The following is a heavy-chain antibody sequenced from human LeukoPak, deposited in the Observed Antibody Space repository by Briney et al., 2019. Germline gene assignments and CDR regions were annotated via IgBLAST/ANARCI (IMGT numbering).Heavy chain of an antibody. CDR1: GGSISSSTYY. CDR2: INYSGST. V-gene: IGHV4-39*07. Sequence: SETLSLTCTVSGGSISSSTYYWGWIRQPPGKGLEWIGSINYSGSTYYNPSLKSRVTISVDTSRNQLSLKLSSVTAADTAVYYCASGYSYDLFDYWGQGTLATVSS. D-gene: IGHD5-18*01. CDR3: ASGYSYDLFDY. J-gene: IGHJ4*02.